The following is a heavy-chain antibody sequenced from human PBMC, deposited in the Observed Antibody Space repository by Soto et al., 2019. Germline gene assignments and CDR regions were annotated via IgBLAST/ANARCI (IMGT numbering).Heavy chain of an antibody. Sequence: EVQLVESGGGLVQPGGSLRLSCAASGFTFRTYWLSWVRQVPGKGLEWVANINLDGSEKNYVDSVKGRFTISRDNARSSLYLQMSSLRAEDTALYYCARDGSTSWYSYDYHGMDVWGQGTTVTVSS. J-gene: IGHJ6*02. CDR1: GFTFRTYW. CDR2: INLDGSEK. V-gene: IGHV3-7*05. CDR3: ARDGSTSWYSYDYHGMDV. D-gene: IGHD5-18*01.